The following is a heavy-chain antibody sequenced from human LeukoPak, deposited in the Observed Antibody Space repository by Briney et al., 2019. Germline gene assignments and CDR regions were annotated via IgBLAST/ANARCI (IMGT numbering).Heavy chain of an antibody. Sequence: GRSLRLFCAASGFTFSSYGMHWVRQAPGKGLEWVAVISYDGSNKYYADSVKGRFTISRDNSKNTLHLQMNSLRAEDTAVYYCAKAYCSGGSCYSDAFDIWGQGTMVTVSS. CDR3: AKAYCSGGSCYSDAFDI. V-gene: IGHV3-30*18. CDR1: GFTFSSYG. D-gene: IGHD2-15*01. J-gene: IGHJ3*02. CDR2: ISYDGSNK.